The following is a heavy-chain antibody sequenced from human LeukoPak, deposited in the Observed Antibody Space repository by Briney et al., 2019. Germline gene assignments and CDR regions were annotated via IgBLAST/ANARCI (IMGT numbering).Heavy chain of an antibody. Sequence: ASVKVSCKASGYTFTGYYMHWVRQAPGQGLEWIGWINPNSGGTNYAQKFQGWVTMTRDTSISTAYMELSRLRSDDTAVYYCARDVYGSGPDWYFDLWGRGTLVTVSS. J-gene: IGHJ2*01. CDR3: ARDVYGSGPDWYFDL. V-gene: IGHV1-2*04. CDR2: INPNSGGT. D-gene: IGHD3-10*01. CDR1: GYTFTGYY.